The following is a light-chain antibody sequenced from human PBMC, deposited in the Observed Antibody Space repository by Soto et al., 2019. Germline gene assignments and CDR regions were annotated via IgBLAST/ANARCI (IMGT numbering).Light chain of an antibody. V-gene: IGLV3-1*01. J-gene: IGLJ2*01. CDR3: QAWDINTMV. CDR1: KLGDKY. CDR2: QDI. Sequence: SYELTQPPSVSVSPGQTASITCSGDKLGDKYASWYQQKPGQSPVLVIYQDIRRPSGIPERFSGSSSGNTATLTISATQAMDEAYYYCQAWDINTMVFGRGTQLNVL.